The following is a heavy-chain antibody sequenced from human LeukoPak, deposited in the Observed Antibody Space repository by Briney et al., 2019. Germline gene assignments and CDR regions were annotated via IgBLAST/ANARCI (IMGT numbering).Heavy chain of an antibody. CDR1: GFTFSSYA. J-gene: IGHJ4*02. D-gene: IGHD2-2*01. V-gene: IGHV3-23*01. Sequence: PGGSLRLSCATSGFTFSSYAMSWVRQAPGKGLEWVSAISGSGGSTYYANSVKGRFTISRDNSKNTLYLQMNSLRAEDTAVYYCAKDVYPRYCSSTSCYPTPDYWGQGTLVTVSS. CDR2: ISGSGGST. CDR3: AKDVYPRYCSSTSCYPTPDY.